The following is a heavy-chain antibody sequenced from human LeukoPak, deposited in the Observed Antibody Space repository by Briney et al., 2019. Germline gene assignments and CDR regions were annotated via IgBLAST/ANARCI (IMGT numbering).Heavy chain of an antibody. CDR2: INPNSGGT. J-gene: IGHJ4*02. V-gene: IGHV1-2*02. D-gene: IGHD5-18*01. Sequence: ASVKVSCKASGYTFTGYYMHWVRPAPGQGLEWMGWINPNSGGTNYAQKFQGRVTMTRDTSISTAYMELSRLRSDDTAVYYCAISRGYSYGFEGVFDYWGQGTLVTVSS. CDR1: GYTFTGYY. CDR3: AISRGYSYGFEGVFDY.